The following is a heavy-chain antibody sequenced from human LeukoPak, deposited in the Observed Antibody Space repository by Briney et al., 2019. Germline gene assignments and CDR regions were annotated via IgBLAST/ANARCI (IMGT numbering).Heavy chain of an antibody. CDR1: GYTLSDYG. Sequence: ASVKVSCMASGYTLSDYGVSWVRQAPGQGLEWMGRISAYNGNTNYLQKFQGRVTMTTDTSTATAYMELRSLRPSDTAVYFCARGPRYSYDSSILLFDYWGQGTLVTVYS. CDR3: ARGPRYSYDSSILLFDY. CDR2: ISAYNGNT. J-gene: IGHJ4*02. V-gene: IGHV1-18*01. D-gene: IGHD3-22*01.